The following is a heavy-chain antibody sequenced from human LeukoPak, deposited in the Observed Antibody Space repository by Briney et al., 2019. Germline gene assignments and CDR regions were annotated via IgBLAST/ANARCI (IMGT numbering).Heavy chain of an antibody. CDR1: GGSLSSYY. D-gene: IGHD1-26*01. J-gene: IGHJ3*02. CDR2: IYSSGST. Sequence: SETLSLTCTVSGGSLSSYYWSWIPQPPGEGLEWIGYIYSSGSTNYNPSLKSRVTISVDTSKNQLFLNLSSVTAADTAVYYCARAAVVGAGNVFDIWGQGTMVTVSS. CDR3: ARAAVVGAGNVFDI. V-gene: IGHV4-4*09.